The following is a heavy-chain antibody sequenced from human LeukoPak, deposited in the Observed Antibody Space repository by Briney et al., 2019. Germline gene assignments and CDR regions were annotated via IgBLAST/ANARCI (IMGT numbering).Heavy chain of an antibody. CDR1: GFTFSSYG. D-gene: IGHD3-10*01. V-gene: IGHV3-48*01. Sequence: QPGGSLRLSCAASGFTFSSYGMTWVRQAPGKGLEWVSYISSSSSTIYYADSVKGRFTISRDNAKNSLYLQMNSLRAEDTAVYYCASVPPTFGYYYYYYMDVWGKGTTVTVSS. CDR2: ISSSSSTI. CDR3: ASVPPTFGYYYYYYMDV. J-gene: IGHJ6*03.